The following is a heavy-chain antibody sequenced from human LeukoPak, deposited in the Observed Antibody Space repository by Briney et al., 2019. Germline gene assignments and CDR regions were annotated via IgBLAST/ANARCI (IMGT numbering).Heavy chain of an antibody. CDR3: AREDSRDGYPDY. Sequence: SVKVSCKASGYTFTSYGISWVRQAPGQGLEWMGGIIPIFGTANYAQKFQGRVTITADESTSTAYMELSSLRSEDTAVYYCAREDSRDGYPDYWGQGTLVTVSS. J-gene: IGHJ4*02. V-gene: IGHV1-69*13. CDR1: GYTFTSYG. D-gene: IGHD5-24*01. CDR2: IIPIFGTA.